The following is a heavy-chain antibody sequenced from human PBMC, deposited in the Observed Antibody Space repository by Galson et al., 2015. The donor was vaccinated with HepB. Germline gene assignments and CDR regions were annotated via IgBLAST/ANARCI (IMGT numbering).Heavy chain of an antibody. CDR1: GGSFSAYY. Sequence: SETLSLTCAVYGGSFSAYYWSWIRQPPGKGLEWIGEINHSGSANYNPSLKSRVTISLDTSKNQFSLKLSSVTSADTAMYYCARTPSGVGGTHGFDHWGQGTQVTVAS. V-gene: IGHV4-34*01. CDR2: INHSGSA. D-gene: IGHD1-26*01. CDR3: ARTPSGVGGTHGFDH. J-gene: IGHJ4*02.